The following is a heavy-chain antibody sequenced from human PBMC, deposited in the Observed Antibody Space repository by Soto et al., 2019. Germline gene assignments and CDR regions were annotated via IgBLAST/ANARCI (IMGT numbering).Heavy chain of an antibody. CDR3: ARDPSHGSGSYLDY. CDR2: IWYDGSNK. D-gene: IGHD3-10*01. V-gene: IGHV3-33*01. J-gene: IGHJ4*02. CDR1: GFTFSNYG. Sequence: GSLRLSCAASGFTFSNYGMHWVRQAPGKGLEWVAVIWYDGSNKYYADSVKGRFTISRDNSKNTLYVQMNSLRAEDTAVYYCARDPSHGSGSYLDYWGQGTLVTVSS.